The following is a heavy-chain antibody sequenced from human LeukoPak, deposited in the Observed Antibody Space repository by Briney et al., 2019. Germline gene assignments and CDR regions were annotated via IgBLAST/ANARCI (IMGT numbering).Heavy chain of an antibody. Sequence: GGSLRLSCAASGFSFGGYTMNWVRQAPGKGLEWVSSVSGSSSYIYYRDSVKGRFTISRDNSKNTLYLQMNSLRAEDTALYYCARGYSTSWVALDYWGQGTLVTVSS. V-gene: IGHV3-21*04. CDR1: GFSFGGYT. J-gene: IGHJ4*02. CDR2: VSGSSSYI. CDR3: ARGYSTSWVALDY. D-gene: IGHD6-13*01.